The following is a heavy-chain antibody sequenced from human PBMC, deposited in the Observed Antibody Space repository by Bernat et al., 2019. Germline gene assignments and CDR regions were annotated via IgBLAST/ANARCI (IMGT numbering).Heavy chain of an antibody. CDR1: GFTFSSYG. J-gene: IGHJ4*02. V-gene: IGHV3-33*01. CDR3: VPLAIKVGCSGGSCYQLFDY. Sequence: QVQLVESGGGVVQPGRSLRLSCAASGFTFSSYGMHWVRQAPGKGLEWVAVIWYDGSNKYYADSVKGRFTISRDNSKNTLYLQMNSLRAEDTAVYYCVPLAIKVGCSGGSCYQLFDYWGQGTLVTVSS. CDR2: IWYDGSNK. D-gene: IGHD2-15*01.